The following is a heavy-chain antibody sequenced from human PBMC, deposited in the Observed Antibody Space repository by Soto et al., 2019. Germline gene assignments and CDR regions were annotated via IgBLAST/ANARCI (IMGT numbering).Heavy chain of an antibody. CDR1: GYSFTANS. D-gene: IGHD1-26*01. V-gene: IGHV1-2*04. Sequence: QVHLVQSGAEVKKPGASVKVSCKASGYSFTANSRQWVRQAPGQGLEWMGWINTNNGCTNYARKFQGLFTSTRDKSISTAYMDLTRLKSDDSACYDCAIQRSGVVYWGPGDLGTVSP. CDR2: INTNNGCT. CDR3: AIQRSGVVY. J-gene: IGHJ4*02.